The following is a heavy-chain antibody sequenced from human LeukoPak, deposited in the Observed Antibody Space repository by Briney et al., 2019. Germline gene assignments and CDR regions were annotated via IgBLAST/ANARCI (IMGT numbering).Heavy chain of an antibody. V-gene: IGHV4-34*01. CDR1: GGSFSGYY. Sequence: SETLSLTCAVYGGSFSGYYWSWIRQPPGKGLEWIGEINHSGSTNYNPSLKSRVTISVDTSKNQFSLKLSSVTAADTAVYYCARAVLLWFGEFYYFDYWGQGTLVTVSS. D-gene: IGHD3-10*01. J-gene: IGHJ4*02. CDR2: INHSGST. CDR3: ARAVLLWFGEFYYFDY.